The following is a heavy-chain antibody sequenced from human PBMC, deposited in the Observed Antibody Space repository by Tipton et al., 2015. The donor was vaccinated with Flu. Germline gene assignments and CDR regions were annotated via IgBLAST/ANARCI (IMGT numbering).Heavy chain of an antibody. CDR2: INWNGNSV. Sequence: SLRLSCVASGFTFDDYPLHWVRQVPGKGLEWVAGINWNGNSVGYADSVKGRFTISRDNAQNSLYLQMNSLRPEDTALYYCAKDRIPSSSMDYFYYSGMDVWGQGTTVTVSS. D-gene: IGHD2-2*01. CDR1: GFTFDDYP. V-gene: IGHV3-9*01. CDR3: AKDRIPSSSMDYFYYSGMDV. J-gene: IGHJ6*02.